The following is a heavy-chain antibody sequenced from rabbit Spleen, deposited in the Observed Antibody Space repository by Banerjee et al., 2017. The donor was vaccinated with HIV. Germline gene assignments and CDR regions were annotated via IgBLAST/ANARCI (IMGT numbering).Heavy chain of an antibody. CDR1: GFSFTTSYW. Sequence: QEQLEESGGGLVKPEGSLTLTCKASGFSFTTSYWICWVRQAPGKGLEWIGYIEPVFGVTYYASRVNGRFTISSHNAQNMLYLQLNSLTAADTATYFCARGYADSSGLPTYYFNLWGPGTLVTVS. CDR3: ARGYADSSGLPTYYFNL. V-gene: IGHV1S45*01. D-gene: IGHD8-1*01. CDR2: IEPVFGVT. J-gene: IGHJ4*01.